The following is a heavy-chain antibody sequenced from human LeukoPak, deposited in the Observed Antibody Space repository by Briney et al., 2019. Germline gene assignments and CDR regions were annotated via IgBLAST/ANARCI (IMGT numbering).Heavy chain of an antibody. CDR2: IYYSGST. V-gene: IGHV4-30-4*08. J-gene: IGHJ5*02. D-gene: IGHD2-15*01. CDR1: GGSISSYY. Sequence: SETLSLTCTVSGGSISSYYWSWIRQPPGKGLEWIGYIYYSGSTYYNPSLKSRVTISVDTSKNQFSLKLSSVTAADTAVYYRARESHCSGGGCYGNNWFDPWGQGTLVTVSS. CDR3: ARESHCSGGGCYGNNWFDP.